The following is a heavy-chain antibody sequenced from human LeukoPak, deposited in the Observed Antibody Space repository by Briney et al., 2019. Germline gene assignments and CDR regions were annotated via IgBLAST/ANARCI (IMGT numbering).Heavy chain of an antibody. CDR2: IFTTGIT. CDR1: GGSISLYY. CDR3: ARESSGTYYNPLGYMDV. D-gene: IGHD3-10*01. Sequence: PSETLSLTCTVSGGSISLYYWNWIRQPAGKGLEWIGRIFTTGITNYKSSLKSRVTMSVDTSKNQFSLKLTSVTAADTAVYYCARESSGTYYNPLGYMDVWGKGTTVTVSS. V-gene: IGHV4-4*07. J-gene: IGHJ6*03.